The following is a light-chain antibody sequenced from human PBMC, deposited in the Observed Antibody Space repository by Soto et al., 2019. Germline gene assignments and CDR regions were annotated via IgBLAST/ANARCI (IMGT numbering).Light chain of an antibody. CDR3: HQRGNLPYT. CDR1: QSVSSY. Sequence: EIVLTQSPATLSLSPGERATLSCRASQSVSSYLAWYQQKPGQAPRILIYDASNWATGIPAWFSGSGSGTDFTLTISSLEPEEFAVYYCHQRGNLPYTFGQGTNLEIK. J-gene: IGKJ2*01. V-gene: IGKV3-11*01. CDR2: DAS.